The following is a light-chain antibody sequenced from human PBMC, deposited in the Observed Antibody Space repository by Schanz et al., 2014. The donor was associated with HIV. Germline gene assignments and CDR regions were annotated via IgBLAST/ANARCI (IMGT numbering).Light chain of an antibody. V-gene: IGLV2-23*02. J-gene: IGLJ3*02. CDR1: SGDIGGYNH. CDR2: DVS. Sequence: QSALTQPASVSGSLGQSITISCTGTSGDIGGYNHPSWYQHHPGKAPKVIISDVSDRPSGISNRFSGSKSGNTAYLTISGLQAEDEADYYCCSYAGSGTSNWVFGGGTKLTVL. CDR3: CSYAGSGTSNWV.